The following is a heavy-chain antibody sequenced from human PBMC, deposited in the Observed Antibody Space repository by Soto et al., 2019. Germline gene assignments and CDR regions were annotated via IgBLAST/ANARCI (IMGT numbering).Heavy chain of an antibody. D-gene: IGHD4-17*01. CDR1: GGSIRTGGYS. Sequence: QLQLQESGSGLVKPSQTLSLTCTVSGGSIRTGGYSWSWIRQPPGKGLEWIGNTYHSGNPYNNPSLKSRVTISVDGSKNQFSLKVSSVTAADTAVYYCAREDYGDYGGYFDYWGQGSLVTVSS. CDR2: TYHSGNP. V-gene: IGHV4-30-2*01. J-gene: IGHJ4*02. CDR3: AREDYGDYGGYFDY.